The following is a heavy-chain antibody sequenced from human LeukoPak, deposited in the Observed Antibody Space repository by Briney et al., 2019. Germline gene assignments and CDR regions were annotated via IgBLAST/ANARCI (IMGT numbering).Heavy chain of an antibody. J-gene: IGHJ4*02. CDR1: GGSISTYW. CDR2: IYYSGST. Sequence: PSETLSLTCTVSGGSISTYWWTWIRQPPGKGLEWIGYIYYSGSTNYNPSLKSRVTISVDTSKNQFSLRLSSVTAADTAVYYCARGAFRDSGGNWYFDYWGQGTLVTVSS. CDR3: ARGAFRDSGGNWYFDY. V-gene: IGHV4-59*01. D-gene: IGHD4/OR15-4a*01.